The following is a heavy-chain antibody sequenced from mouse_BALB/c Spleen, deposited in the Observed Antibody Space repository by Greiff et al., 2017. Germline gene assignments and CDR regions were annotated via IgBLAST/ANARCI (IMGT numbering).Heavy chain of an antibody. D-gene: IGHD2-3*01. Sequence: EVKLQESGPSLVKPSQTLSLTCSVTGDSITSGYWNWIRKFPGNKLEYMGYISYSGSTYYNPSLKSRISITRDTSKNQYYLQLNSVTTEDTATYYCARLDGYYVNYFDYWGQGTTLTVSS. CDR1: GDSITSGY. CDR2: ISYSGST. V-gene: IGHV3-8*02. CDR3: ARLDGYYVNYFDY. J-gene: IGHJ2*01.